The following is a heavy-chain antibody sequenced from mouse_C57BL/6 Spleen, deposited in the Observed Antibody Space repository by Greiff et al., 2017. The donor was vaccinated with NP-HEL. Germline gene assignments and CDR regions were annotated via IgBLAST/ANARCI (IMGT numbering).Heavy chain of an antibody. CDR2: IYPGGGYT. Sequence: VNVVESGAELVRPGTSVKMSCKASGYTFTNYWIGWAKQRPGHGLEWIGDIYPGGGYTNYNEKFKGKATLTADKSSSTAYMQFSSLTSEDSAIYYCARETTVVAGWYFDVWGTGTTVTVSS. CDR1: GYTFTNYW. D-gene: IGHD1-1*01. CDR3: ARETTVVAGWYFDV. J-gene: IGHJ1*03. V-gene: IGHV1-63*01.